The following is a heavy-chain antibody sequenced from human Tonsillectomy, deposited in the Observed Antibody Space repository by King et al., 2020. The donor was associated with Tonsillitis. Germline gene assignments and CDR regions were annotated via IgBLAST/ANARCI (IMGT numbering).Heavy chain of an antibody. J-gene: IGHJ4*02. D-gene: IGHD1-1*01. CDR2: IDWDDDK. V-gene: IGHV2-70*15. CDR3: ARTERSVTYERSPFYY. Sequence: VTLKESGPALVKPTQTLTLTCTFSGFSLSTSGMCVSWIRQPPGKALEWLARIDWDDDKYYSTSLKTRLTISKDTSKNQVVLTMTNMDPVDTATYYCARTERSVTYERSPFYYWGQGTLVTVSS. CDR1: GFSLSTSGMC.